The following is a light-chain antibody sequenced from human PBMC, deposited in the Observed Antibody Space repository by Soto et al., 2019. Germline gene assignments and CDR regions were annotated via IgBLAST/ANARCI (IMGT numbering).Light chain of an antibody. Sequence: EIVMTQSPGTLSLSPGERATLSCRASQSVSSSYLAWYQQKPGQATRLLIYGASSRATGIPDRFSGSGSGTDFPITISRLEPEDSAVYYCQQYGCSPYTFGQGTKLEIK. CDR1: QSVSSSY. CDR3: QQYGCSPYT. J-gene: IGKJ2*01. CDR2: GAS. V-gene: IGKV3-20*01.